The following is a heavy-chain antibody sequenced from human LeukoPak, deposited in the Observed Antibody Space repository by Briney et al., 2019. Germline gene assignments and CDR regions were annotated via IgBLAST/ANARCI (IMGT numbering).Heavy chain of an antibody. D-gene: IGHD3-10*01. V-gene: IGHV3-9*01. Sequence: PGGSLRLSCAASGFTFDDYAMHWVRQVPGKGLEWVSYITWNSGNIGYADSVKGRFTISRDNAKNSLYLEMTSLRTEDTALYYCAKELLSHYFGSGSYRATFDYWGQGTLVTVSS. CDR2: ITWNSGNI. J-gene: IGHJ4*02. CDR1: GFTFDDYA. CDR3: AKELLSHYFGSGSYRATFDY.